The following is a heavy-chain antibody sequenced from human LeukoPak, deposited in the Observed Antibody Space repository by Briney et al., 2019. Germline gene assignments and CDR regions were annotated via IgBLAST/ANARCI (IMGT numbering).Heavy chain of an antibody. D-gene: IGHD3-9*01. Sequence: GASLILSCVASGFTFSNHAMSWVRQAPGKGLEWVSAITGSGTNRYYAGSLKGRFTTSRDNSKNTVFLQMNSLRREDTAIYYCVIWGDYDVLTGYYVPDYWGQGTLVTVAS. CDR3: VIWGDYDVLTGYYVPDY. CDR1: GFTFSNHA. CDR2: ITGSGTNR. J-gene: IGHJ4*02. V-gene: IGHV3-23*01.